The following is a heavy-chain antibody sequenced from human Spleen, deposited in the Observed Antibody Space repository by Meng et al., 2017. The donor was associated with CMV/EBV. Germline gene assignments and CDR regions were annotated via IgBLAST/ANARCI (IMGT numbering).Heavy chain of an antibody. Sequence: ASVKVSCKPSGYTFTSYDINWVRQATGQGLERMGWMNPNTGNTAYAQKFQGRLTLTRDTSIGTAYMELSSLRSEDTAVYYCVRSSSTVAYFHYGLDVWGQGTTVTVSS. CDR3: VRSSSTVAYFHYGLDV. J-gene: IGHJ6*02. CDR1: GYTFTSYD. V-gene: IGHV1-8*02. D-gene: IGHD2-15*01. CDR2: MNPNTGNT.